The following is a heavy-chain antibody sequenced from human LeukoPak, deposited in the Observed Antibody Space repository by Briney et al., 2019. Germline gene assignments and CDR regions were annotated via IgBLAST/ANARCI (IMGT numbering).Heavy chain of an antibody. CDR2: INRYGSEK. V-gene: IGHV3-7*01. D-gene: IGHD1-14*01. Sequence: GGSLRLSCVAAGFPSCGYSMTWVGPAPGERLAWVANINRYGSEKLYVDSVKRRFTISRDNAQNSPYLQMNSLRAEDTAVYYCASPGATTGPRWFHAVGGRGTLVSVPS. J-gene: IGHJ2*01. CDR1: GFPSCGYS. CDR3: ASPGATTGPRWFHAV.